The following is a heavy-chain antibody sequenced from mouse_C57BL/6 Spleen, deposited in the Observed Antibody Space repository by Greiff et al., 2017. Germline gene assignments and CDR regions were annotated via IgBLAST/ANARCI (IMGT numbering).Heavy chain of an antibody. J-gene: IGHJ1*03. Sequence: VQLQQSGAELVKPGASVKISCKASGYAFSSYWMNWVKQRPGKGLEWIGQIYPGDGDTNYNGKFKGKATLTADKSSSTAYMQLSSLTSEDSAVYFCVRYYCGSSYPWYFGVWGTGTTVTVAS. V-gene: IGHV1-80*01. CDR2: IYPGDGDT. D-gene: IGHD1-1*01. CDR3: VRYYCGSSYPWYFGV. CDR1: GYAFSSYW.